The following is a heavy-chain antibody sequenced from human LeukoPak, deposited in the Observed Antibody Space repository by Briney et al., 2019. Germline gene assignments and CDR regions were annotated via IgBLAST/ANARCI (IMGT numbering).Heavy chain of an antibody. CDR1: GGSISSYY. CDR3: ARGGIVATTFDY. D-gene: IGHD5-12*01. CDR2: IYYSGST. V-gene: IGHV4-39*01. Sequence: SETLSLTCTVSGGSISSYYWGWIRQPPGKGLEWIGSIYYSGSTYYNPSLKSRVTISVDTSKNQFSLKLSSVTAADTAVYYCARGGIVATTFDYWGQGTLVTVSS. J-gene: IGHJ4*02.